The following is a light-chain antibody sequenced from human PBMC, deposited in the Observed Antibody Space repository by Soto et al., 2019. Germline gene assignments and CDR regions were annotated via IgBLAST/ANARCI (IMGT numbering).Light chain of an antibody. V-gene: IGKV3-20*01. CDR3: HQYGRSASSIT. J-gene: IGKJ3*01. CDR2: GAS. CDR1: QSVNLN. Sequence: EIMMTQSPGTLSVSPGEGATLSCTASQSVNLNLAWYQQKPGQPPRLLLYGASTRATGIPVRFRGSGSGTDFTLTISRVEPEDFAVYYCHQYGRSASSITFGPGTKVEIK.